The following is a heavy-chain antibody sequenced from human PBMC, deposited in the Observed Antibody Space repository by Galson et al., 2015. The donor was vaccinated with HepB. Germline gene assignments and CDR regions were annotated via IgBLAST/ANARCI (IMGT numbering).Heavy chain of an antibody. CDR3: ARDGYTMIVVVAEYYYYMDV. CDR1: GFTFSSYA. V-gene: IGHV3-30-3*01. J-gene: IGHJ6*03. Sequence: LRLSCAASGFTFSSYAMHWVRQAPGKGLEWVAVISYDGSNKYYADFVKGRFTISRDNSKNTLYLQMNSLRAEDTAVYYCARDGYTMIVVVAEYYYYMDVWGKGTTVTVSS. D-gene: IGHD3-22*01. CDR2: ISYDGSNK.